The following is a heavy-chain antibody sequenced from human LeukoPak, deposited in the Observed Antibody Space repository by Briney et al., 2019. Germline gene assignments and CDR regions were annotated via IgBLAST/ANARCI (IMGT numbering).Heavy chain of an antibody. V-gene: IGHV4-61*02. D-gene: IGHD2-2*01. CDR1: GGSISSGSYY. CDR3: ARVTPLYCSSTSCYSSSYYYYMDV. CDR2: IYTSGST. Sequence: SETLSLTCTVSGGSISSGSYYWSWIRQPAGKGLEWIGRIYTSGSTNYNPSLKSRVTISVDTSKSQFSLKLSSVTAADTAVYYCARVTPLYCSSTSCYSSSYYYYMDVWGKGTTVTISS. J-gene: IGHJ6*03.